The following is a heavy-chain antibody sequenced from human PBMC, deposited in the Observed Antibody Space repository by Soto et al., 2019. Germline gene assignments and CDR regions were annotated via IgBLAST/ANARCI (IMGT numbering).Heavy chain of an antibody. CDR2: TNYGSKWSY. D-gene: IGHD2-2*01. Sequence: SQTLSLTCAISGDSVSDSSVSWNWIRQSPSRGLEWLGRTNYGSKWSYAYAESVKSRITINADTSKNQFSLHLNSVTAEDTAVYSCARFRPGGVVPADCFDYWGQGTLVTVSS. J-gene: IGHJ4*02. CDR1: GDSVSDSSVS. CDR3: ARFRPGGVVPADCFDY. V-gene: IGHV6-1*01.